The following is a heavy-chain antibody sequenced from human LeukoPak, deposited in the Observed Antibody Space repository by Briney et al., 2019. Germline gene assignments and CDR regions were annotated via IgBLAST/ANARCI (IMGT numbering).Heavy chain of an antibody. Sequence: GASVKVSCKASGYTFTGYYMHWVRQAPGQGLEWMGWINPNSGGTNYAQKFQGRVTMTRNTSISTAYMELSSLRSEDTAVYYCARGLARTSMVTRGGVCFDYWGQGTLVTVSS. CDR2: INPNSGGT. CDR1: GYTFTGYY. CDR3: ARGLARTSMVTRGGVCFDY. J-gene: IGHJ4*02. D-gene: IGHD5-18*01. V-gene: IGHV1-2*02.